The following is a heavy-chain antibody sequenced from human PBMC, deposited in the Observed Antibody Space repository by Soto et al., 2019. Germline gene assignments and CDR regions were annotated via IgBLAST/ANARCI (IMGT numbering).Heavy chain of an antibody. V-gene: IGHV3-30*18. J-gene: IGHJ4*02. CDR1: GFNFSLFG. D-gene: IGHD3-10*01. CDR3: AKDPTYYDSVSYYYFDY. Sequence: GGSLRLSCAASGFNFSLFGIHLVRQVPGKGLEWVAVKSFDGSNTHYADSVNGRFLISRDNFKEILYLQMNSLRPEDTAVYFCAKDPTYYDSVSYYYFDYWGQGA. CDR2: KSFDGSNT.